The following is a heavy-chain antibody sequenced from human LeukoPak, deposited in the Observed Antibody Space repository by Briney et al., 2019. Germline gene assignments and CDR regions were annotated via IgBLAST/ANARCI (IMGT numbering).Heavy chain of an antibody. CDR2: IKSKADGAAT. V-gene: IGHV3-15*01. CDR1: VATLSNAC. J-gene: IGHJ4*02. D-gene: IGHD6-13*01. CDR3: VSDGGPTRSSSWYGYFDY. Sequence: PGGPLTLPGASSVATLSNACMAWFRHPPGKELDWVGRIKSKADGAATDYPAPVKRRFTISRDASKNTRYLQINRLITEDTAVYYCVSDGGPTRSSSWYGYFDYWGQGTLVTVSS.